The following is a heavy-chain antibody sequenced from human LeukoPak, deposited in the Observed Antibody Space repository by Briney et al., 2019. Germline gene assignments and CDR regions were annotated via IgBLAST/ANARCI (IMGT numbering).Heavy chain of an antibody. J-gene: IGHJ2*01. V-gene: IGHV4-59*08. Sequence: TSETLSLTCTVSGGSISNYYWSWVRQPPGKGLEWIGYIYYSGSTTYNPSLKSRVTISVDTSKNQFSLKPSSVTAADTAVYYCARRTYFDLWGRGTLVTVSS. CDR3: ARRTYFDL. CDR1: GGSISNYY. CDR2: IYYSGST.